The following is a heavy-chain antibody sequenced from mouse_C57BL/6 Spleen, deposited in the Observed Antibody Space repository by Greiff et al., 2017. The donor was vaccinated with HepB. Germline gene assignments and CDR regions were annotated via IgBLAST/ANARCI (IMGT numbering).Heavy chain of an antibody. CDR2: IYPGSGST. V-gene: IGHV1-55*01. D-gene: IGHD4-1*01. CDR3: ARDWDRYLDD. J-gene: IGHJ2*01. Sequence: VQLQQPGAELVKPGASVKMSCKASGFTFTSYWITWVKQRPGQGLEWIGDIYPGSGSTNYNEKFKSKATLTVDTSSSTAYMQLSSLTCEDSAVYYCARDWDRYLDDWGQGTTLTVSS. CDR1: GFTFTSYW.